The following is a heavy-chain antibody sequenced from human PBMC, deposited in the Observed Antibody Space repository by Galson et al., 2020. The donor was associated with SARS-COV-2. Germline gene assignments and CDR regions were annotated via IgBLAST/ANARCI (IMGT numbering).Heavy chain of an antibody. CDR3: ARGDMRNDYFDY. CDR2: IYSEGSST. J-gene: IGHJ4*02. CDR1: GFTFSSYW. D-gene: IGHD3-16*01. V-gene: IGHV3-74*01. Sequence: GGSLRLSCAASGFTFSSYWMHWVRQAPGKGLVWVPRIYSEGSSTSYADSVKGRFTISGDNAKNTLYLHMSSLRAEDTAVYYCARGDMRNDYFDYWGQGTLVTVSS.